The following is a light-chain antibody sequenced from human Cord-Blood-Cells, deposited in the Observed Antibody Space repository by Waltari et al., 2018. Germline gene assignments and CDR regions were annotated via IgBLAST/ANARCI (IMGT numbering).Light chain of an antibody. V-gene: IGKV3-11*01. CDR2: DAS. CDR1: QSVSSY. J-gene: IGKJ4*01. Sequence: EIVLTQSPATRCLSPGERATRSCRASQSVSSYLAWYQQKPGQAPRPLIYDASNRATGIPARFSGSWSGTDFTPTISSLEPGDFAVYYCQQRSKWPLTFGGGTKVEIQ. CDR3: QQRSKWPLT.